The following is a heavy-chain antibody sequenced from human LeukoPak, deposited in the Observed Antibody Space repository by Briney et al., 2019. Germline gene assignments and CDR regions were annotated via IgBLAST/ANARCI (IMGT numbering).Heavy chain of an antibody. CDR3: ARDKIVGATYFDY. Sequence: GGSLRLSCAASGFTFSSYAMHWVRQAPGKGLEWVAVISYDGSNKYYADSVKGRFTISRDNTKNSLYLQMNSLRAEDTAVYYCARDKIVGATYFDYGGQGTLVTVSS. V-gene: IGHV3-30*07. CDR2: ISYDGSNK. D-gene: IGHD1-26*01. J-gene: IGHJ4*02. CDR1: GFTFSSYA.